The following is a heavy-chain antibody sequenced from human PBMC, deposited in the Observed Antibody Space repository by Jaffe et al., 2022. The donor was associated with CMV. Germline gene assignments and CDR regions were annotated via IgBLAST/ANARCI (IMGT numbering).Heavy chain of an antibody. Sequence: QVQLQQWGAGLLKPSETLSLTCAVYGGSFSGYYWSWIRQPPGKGLEWIGEINHSGSTNYNPSLKSRVTISVDTSKNQFSLKLSSVTAADTAVYYCARGRAAKILLGYCSSTSCRHGINWFDPWGQGTLVTVSS. CDR3: ARGRAAKILLGYCSSTSCRHGINWFDP. CDR1: GGSFSGYY. CDR2: INHSGST. J-gene: IGHJ5*02. D-gene: IGHD2-2*01. V-gene: IGHV4-34*01.